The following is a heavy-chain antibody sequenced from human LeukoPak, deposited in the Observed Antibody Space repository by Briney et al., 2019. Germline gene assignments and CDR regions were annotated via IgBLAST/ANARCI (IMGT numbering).Heavy chain of an antibody. Sequence: PGGSLRLSCAASGFTFSSYAMSWVRQAPGKGLEWVSTISGSGGSTYYADSVKGRFTISRDNSKNTLYLQMNSLRAEDTAVYYCAKDEGSIAARSDAFDIWGQGTMVTVSS. V-gene: IGHV3-23*01. D-gene: IGHD6-6*01. CDR3: AKDEGSIAARSDAFDI. CDR2: ISGSGGST. CDR1: GFTFSSYA. J-gene: IGHJ3*02.